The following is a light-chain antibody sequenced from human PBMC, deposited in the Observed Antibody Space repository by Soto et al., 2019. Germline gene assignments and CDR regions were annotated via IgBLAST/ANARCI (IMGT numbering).Light chain of an antibody. CDR3: QQYNSYSQT. CDR1: QSISSW. V-gene: IGKV1-5*03. J-gene: IGKJ1*01. Sequence: DIQMTQSPSTLSASVGDRVTITCRASQSISSWLAWYQQKPGKAPKLLIYKASSLESGVPSRFSGGGSGTEFTLTISSLQPDDLATYYCQQYNSYSQTFGQGTKVDIK. CDR2: KAS.